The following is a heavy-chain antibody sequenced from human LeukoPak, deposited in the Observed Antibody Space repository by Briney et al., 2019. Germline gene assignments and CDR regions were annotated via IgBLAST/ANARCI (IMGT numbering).Heavy chain of an antibody. CDR1: GYTFTGYY. Sequence: ASVKVSCKASGYTFTGYYMHWVRQAPGQGLEWMGWINPNSGGTNYAQKFQGRVTMTRDTSISTACMELSRLRSDDTAVYYCARDREYSYGSYYGMDVWGQGTTVTVSS. V-gene: IGHV1-2*02. CDR3: ARDREYSYGSYYGMDV. D-gene: IGHD5-18*01. CDR2: INPNSGGT. J-gene: IGHJ6*02.